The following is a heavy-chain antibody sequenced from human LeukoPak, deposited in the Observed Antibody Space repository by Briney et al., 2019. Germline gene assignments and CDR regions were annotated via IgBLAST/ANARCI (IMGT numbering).Heavy chain of an antibody. J-gene: IGHJ3*02. D-gene: IGHD6-6*01. CDR2: IFYSGNT. V-gene: IGHV4-39*01. Sequence: YPLETLSLTCTVSGGSISSSNYYWGWIRQPPGKGLEWIGSIFYSGNTYYNPSLKSRVTISVDTSKNQFSLKLRSVIAADTAVYYCARGASAARPEAFDIWGQGTMVTVSS. CDR1: GGSISSSNYY. CDR3: ARGASAARPEAFDI.